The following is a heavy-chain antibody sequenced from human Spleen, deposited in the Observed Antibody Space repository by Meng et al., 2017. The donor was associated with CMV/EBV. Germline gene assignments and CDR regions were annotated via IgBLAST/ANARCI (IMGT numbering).Heavy chain of an antibody. CDR1: GFSFSNSA. Sequence: AASGFSFSNSAMHWVRQAPGKGLQWVALMWYDGSNEYYADSVQGRFTISRDNSKNTLYLQMNSLRAEDTAVYYCAKGPTDFWSGYYIVSWGQGTLVTVSS. J-gene: IGHJ5*02. V-gene: IGHV3-33*06. D-gene: IGHD3-3*01. CDR3: AKGPTDFWSGYYIVS. CDR2: MWYDGSNE.